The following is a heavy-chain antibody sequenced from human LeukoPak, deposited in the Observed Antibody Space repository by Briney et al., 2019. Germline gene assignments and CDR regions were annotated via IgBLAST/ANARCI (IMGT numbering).Heavy chain of an antibody. J-gene: IGHJ4*02. Sequence: GGSLRLSCAASGFTFSSYEMNWVRQAPEKGLEWISYISTSGGYMYADSVKGRFTISRDNAKNSLYLQMNSLRAEDTGVYYCARHNDWYDYWGQGTLVTVSS. CDR3: ARHNDWYDY. D-gene: IGHD3-9*01. CDR1: GFTFSSYE. CDR2: ISTSGGYM. V-gene: IGHV3-48*03.